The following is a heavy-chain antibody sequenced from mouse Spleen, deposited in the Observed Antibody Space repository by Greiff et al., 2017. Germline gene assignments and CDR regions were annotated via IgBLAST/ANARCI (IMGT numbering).Heavy chain of an antibody. CDR2: ISSGGSYT. J-gene: IGHJ4*01. V-gene: IGHV5-9-1*01. Sequence: EVKLVESGGGLVKPGGSLKLSCAASGFTFSSYAMSWVRQTPEKRLEWVATISSGGSYTYYPDSVKGRFTISRDNAKNTLYLQMSSLRSEDTAMYYCASPNWDGAMDYWGQGTSVTVSS. CDR1: GFTFSSYA. D-gene: IGHD4-1*02. CDR3: ASPNWDGAMDY.